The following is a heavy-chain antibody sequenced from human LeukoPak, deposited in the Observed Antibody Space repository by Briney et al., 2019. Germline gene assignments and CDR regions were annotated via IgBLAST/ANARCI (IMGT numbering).Heavy chain of an antibody. D-gene: IGHD5-12*01. CDR2: IYYSGST. J-gene: IGHJ4*02. Sequence: SETLSLTCTVSGGSISSSSYYWGWIRQPPGKGLEWIGSIYYSGSTYYNPSLKSRVTISVDTSKNQFSLKLSSVTAADTAVYYCARQRRGYSGYELDYWGQGTLVTVSS. CDR3: ARQRRGYSGYELDY. V-gene: IGHV4-39*01. CDR1: GGSISSSSYY.